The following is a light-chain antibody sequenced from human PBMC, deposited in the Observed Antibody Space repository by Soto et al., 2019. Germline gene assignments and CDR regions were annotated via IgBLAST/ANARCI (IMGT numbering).Light chain of an antibody. Sequence: EILLTQSPATLSLSPGERSTLCCRSGQSVSTYLAWYQQRPGQAPRLLIYDASYRATDIPPRFSGSGSGTDFTLTISSLEPEDFAVYYCQQRRSWPPTITFGQGTRLEIK. V-gene: IGKV3-11*01. J-gene: IGKJ5*01. CDR1: QSVSTY. CDR2: DAS. CDR3: QQRRSWPPTIT.